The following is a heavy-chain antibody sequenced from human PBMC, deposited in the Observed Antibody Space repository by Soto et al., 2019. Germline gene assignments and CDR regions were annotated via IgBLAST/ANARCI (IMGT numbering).Heavy chain of an antibody. Sequence: SVKVSCKAFGGTFSSYAISWVRQAPGQGLEWMGGIIPIFGTANYAQKFQGRVTITADKSTSTAYMELSSLRSEDTAVYYCARVEWELRGGYYYYGMDVWGQGTMVTVSS. D-gene: IGHD1-26*01. CDR3: ARVEWELRGGYYYYGMDV. J-gene: IGHJ6*02. V-gene: IGHV1-69*06. CDR2: IIPIFGTA. CDR1: GGTFSSYA.